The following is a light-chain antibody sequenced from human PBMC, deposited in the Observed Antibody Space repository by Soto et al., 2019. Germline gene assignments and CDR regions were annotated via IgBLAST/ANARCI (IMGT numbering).Light chain of an antibody. CDR2: EVS. CDR1: SSDIGDYDY. Sequence: QSVLAQPASVSGSPGQSITISCTGSSSDIGDYDYFAWYQQHPAKAPNVLISEVSNRPSGVSTRFSGSKSANTASLTISGLQAEDEADYYCTSYATGNARVFGTGTKVTVL. CDR3: TSYATGNARV. J-gene: IGLJ1*01. V-gene: IGLV2-14*01.